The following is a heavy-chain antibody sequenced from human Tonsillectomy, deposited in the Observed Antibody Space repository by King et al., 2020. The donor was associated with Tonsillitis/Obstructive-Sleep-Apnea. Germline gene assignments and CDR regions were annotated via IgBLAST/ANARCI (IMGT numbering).Heavy chain of an antibody. CDR2: ISSSSSYI. Sequence: VQLVESGGGLVKPGGSLRLSCAASGFTFSSYSMNWVRQAPGKGLEWVSSISSSSSYIYYADSVKGRFTISRDNAKNSLYLQMNSLRAEDTAVYYCARDGEQLAPPYYFDYWGQGTLATVSS. V-gene: IGHV3-21*01. CDR1: GFTFSSYS. CDR3: ARDGEQLAPPYYFDY. J-gene: IGHJ4*02. D-gene: IGHD6-6*01.